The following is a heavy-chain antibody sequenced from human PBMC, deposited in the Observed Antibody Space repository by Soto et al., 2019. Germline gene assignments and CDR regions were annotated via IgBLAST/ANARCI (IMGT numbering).Heavy chain of an antibody. CDR3: ARDMGRFLEWVMAV. D-gene: IGHD3-3*01. V-gene: IGHV3-33*01. CDR2: IWYDGSNK. Sequence: PGRSLRLSCAASGFTFSSYGMHWVRQAPGKGLEWVAVIWYDGSNKYYADSVKGRFTISRDNSKNTLYLQMNSLRAEDTAVYYCARDMGRFLEWVMAVWGQGTTVTVSS. J-gene: IGHJ6*02. CDR1: GFTFSSYG.